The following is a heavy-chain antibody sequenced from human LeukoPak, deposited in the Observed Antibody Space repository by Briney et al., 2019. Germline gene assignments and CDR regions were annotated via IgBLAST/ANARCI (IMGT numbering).Heavy chain of an antibody. CDR3: AKVGSFGVVIPSPYWFDP. D-gene: IGHD3-3*01. Sequence: QAGGSLRLSCEASGFTFSSYWMSWVRQAPGKGLEWVSAISGSGGSTYYADSVKGRFTISRDNSKNTLYLQMNSLRAEDTAVYYCAKVGSFGVVIPSPYWFDPWGQGTLVTVSS. CDR2: ISGSGGST. J-gene: IGHJ5*02. CDR1: GFTFSSYW. V-gene: IGHV3-23*01.